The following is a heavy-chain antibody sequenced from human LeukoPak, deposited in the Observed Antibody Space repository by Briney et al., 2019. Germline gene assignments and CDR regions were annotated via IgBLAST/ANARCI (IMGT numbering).Heavy chain of an antibody. J-gene: IGHJ4*02. CDR2: INPNSGGT. D-gene: IGHD1-26*01. CDR1: GYTFTGYY. V-gene: IGHV1-2*02. CDR3: ARGIYSGSYLRG. Sequence: ASVKVSCKASGYTFTGYYMHWVRQAPGQGLEWMGWINPNSGGTNYAQKVQGRVTMARDTYISRAYMELSRLRSDDTAVYYCARGIYSGSYLRGWGQGTLVTVSS.